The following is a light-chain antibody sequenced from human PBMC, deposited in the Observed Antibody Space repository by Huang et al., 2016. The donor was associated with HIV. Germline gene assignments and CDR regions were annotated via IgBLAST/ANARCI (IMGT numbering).Light chain of an antibody. CDR2: QVS. J-gene: IGKJ1*01. CDR1: QSLVSSDGNTY. Sequence: DVVMTQLPLSLPVALGQPASIFCKSSQSLVSSDGNTYLNWFQQRPGQPPRRLIYQVSNRDTGFPDRFSGSVSGTHFALRINRLEAEDVAIYYCMQGTHWPGTFGQGTKMEI. V-gene: IGKV2-30*01. CDR3: MQGTHWPGT.